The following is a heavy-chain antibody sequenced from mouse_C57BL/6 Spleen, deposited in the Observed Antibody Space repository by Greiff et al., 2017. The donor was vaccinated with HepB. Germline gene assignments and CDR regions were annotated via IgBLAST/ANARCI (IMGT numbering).Heavy chain of an antibody. V-gene: IGHV5-17*01. CDR1: GFTFSDYG. CDR3: ARRGITTVVDYYAMDY. CDR2: ISSGSSTI. D-gene: IGHD1-1*01. Sequence: EVQLVESGGGLVKPGGSLKLSCAASGFTFSDYGMHWVRQAPEKGLEWVAYISSGSSTIYYADTVKGRFTISRDNAKNTLFLQMTSLRSEDTAMYYCARRGITTVVDYYAMDYWGQGTSVTVSS. J-gene: IGHJ4*01.